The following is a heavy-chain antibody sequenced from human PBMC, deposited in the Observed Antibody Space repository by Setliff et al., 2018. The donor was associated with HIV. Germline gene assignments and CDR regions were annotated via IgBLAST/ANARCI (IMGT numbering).Heavy chain of an antibody. CDR3: AKTTPSSIRSPYYYYMDV. D-gene: IGHD6-13*01. Sequence: GGSLRLSCAASGFTFSIYAMSWVRQAPGKGLEWVSGISGSGGTTNYADSVKGRFTISRDNSKNMVFLQMSTLRAEDTAVYYCAKTTPSSIRSPYYYYMDVWGKGTTVTVSS. V-gene: IGHV3-23*01. CDR1: GFTFSIYA. CDR2: ISGSGGTT. J-gene: IGHJ6*03.